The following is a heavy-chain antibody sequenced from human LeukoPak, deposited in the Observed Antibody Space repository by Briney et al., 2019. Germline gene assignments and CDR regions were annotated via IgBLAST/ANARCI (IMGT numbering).Heavy chain of an antibody. V-gene: IGHV4-59*08. CDR2: IFYSGST. J-gene: IGHJ4*02. D-gene: IGHD3-22*01. CDR1: GGSFSSYY. Sequence: PSETLSLTCTVSGGSFSSYYWSWIRQPPGKGLEWIGYIFYSGSTSYTPSLRSRVTISVDTSKNQFSLKLSSVTAADTAVYYCAGIGGGSGYYYDYYFDYWGQGPLVTVSS. CDR3: AGIGGGSGYYYDYYFDY.